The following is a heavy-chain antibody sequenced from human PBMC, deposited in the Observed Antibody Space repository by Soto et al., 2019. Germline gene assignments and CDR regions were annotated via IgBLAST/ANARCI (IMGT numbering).Heavy chain of an antibody. CDR2: IYYRGRT. Sequence: SETLSLTCTVSDVTISSSTYYWGWIRQPPGKGLEWIGTIYYRGRTYYNPSLKSRVTISVDTSKNQFSLRLSSVTAADTAVYYCARLELSSGYYNGPPLDYWGQGARVT. CDR1: DVTISSSTYY. J-gene: IGHJ4*02. V-gene: IGHV4-39*01. CDR3: ARLELSSGYYNGPPLDY. D-gene: IGHD3-22*01.